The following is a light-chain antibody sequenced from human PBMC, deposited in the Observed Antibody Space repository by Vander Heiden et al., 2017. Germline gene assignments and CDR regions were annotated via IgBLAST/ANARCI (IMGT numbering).Light chain of an antibody. CDR3: QQYYSTPRT. J-gene: IGKJ1*01. CDR2: WAS. V-gene: IGKV4-1*01. Sequence: IVMTQSPASLAVSLAERATINCKSSQSVLYSSNNKNYLAWYQQKPGQPPKLLIYWASTRESGVPDRFSGSGSGTDFTLTISSLQAEDVAVYYCQQYYSTPRTFGQGTKVEIK. CDR1: QSVLYSSNNKNY.